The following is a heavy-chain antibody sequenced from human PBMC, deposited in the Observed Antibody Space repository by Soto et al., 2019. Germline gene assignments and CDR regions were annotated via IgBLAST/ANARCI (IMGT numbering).Heavy chain of an antibody. CDR2: FSGSGGNI. V-gene: IGHV3-23*01. J-gene: IGHJ6*02. D-gene: IGHD3-3*01. CDR1: GFTFSTHA. CDR3: AKDPPWTVGPLALDV. Sequence: GGSLRLSCVASGFTFSTHAMSWVRQAPGKGLEWVSTFSGSGGNIYYAESVKGRLTISRDDSKNTLYLHMNSLRVEDTAVYYCAKDPPWTVGPLALDVWGQGTTVTVSS.